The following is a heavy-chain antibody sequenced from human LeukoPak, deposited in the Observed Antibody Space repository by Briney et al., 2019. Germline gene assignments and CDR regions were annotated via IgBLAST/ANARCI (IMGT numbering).Heavy chain of an antibody. CDR1: GYTFTGYY. CDR3: ARDQRPIVVVPAARLGDY. J-gene: IGHJ4*02. V-gene: IGHV1-2*02. D-gene: IGHD2-2*01. CDR2: INPNSGGT. Sequence: GASVKVPCKASGYTFTGYYMHWVRQAPGQGLEWMGWINPNSGGTNYAQKFQGRVTMTRDTSISTAYMELSRLRSDDTAVYYCARDQRPIVVVPAARLGDYWGQGTLVTVSS.